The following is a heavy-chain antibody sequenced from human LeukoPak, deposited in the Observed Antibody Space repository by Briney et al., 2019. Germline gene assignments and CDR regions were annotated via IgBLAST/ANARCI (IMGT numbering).Heavy chain of an antibody. CDR1: GGSFSGYY. D-gene: IGHD2-2*01. CDR2: INHSGST. Sequence: SETLSLTCAVYGGSFSGYYWSWIRQPPGKGLEWIGEINHSGSTNYNPSLKSRVTISVDTSKNQFSLKLSFVTAADTAVYYCARGSTRRIVVVPADRDVWGQGTTVTVSS. CDR3: ARGSTRRIVVVPADRDV. J-gene: IGHJ6*02. V-gene: IGHV4-34*01.